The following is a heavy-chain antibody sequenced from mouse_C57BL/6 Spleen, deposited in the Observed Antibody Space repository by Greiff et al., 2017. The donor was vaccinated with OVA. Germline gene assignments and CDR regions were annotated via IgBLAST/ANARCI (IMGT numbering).Heavy chain of an antibody. CDR2: IRSKSNNYAT. Sequence: EVQLVESGGGLVQPKGSLKLSCAASGFSFNTYAMNWVRQAPGKGLEWVARIRSKSNNYATYYADSVKDRFTISRDDSESMLYLQMNNLKTEDTAMYYCVRHPLATVPYFDVWGTGTTVTVSS. CDR3: VRHPLATVPYFDV. D-gene: IGHD1-1*01. J-gene: IGHJ1*03. CDR1: GFSFNTYA. V-gene: IGHV10-1*01.